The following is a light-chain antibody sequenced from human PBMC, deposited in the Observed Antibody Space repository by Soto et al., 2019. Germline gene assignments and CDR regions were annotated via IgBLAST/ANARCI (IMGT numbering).Light chain of an antibody. CDR3: QQYHIYL. Sequence: DIQMTQSPSTLSASVGDRVTITCRASQSISTWLAWYQQKPGKAPKVLIYDASTLESGVPSRFSGSGSGTDFTLTIASLQTDDVATYYCQQYHIYLFGQGTKVEIK. J-gene: IGKJ1*01. CDR1: QSISTW. V-gene: IGKV1-5*01. CDR2: DAS.